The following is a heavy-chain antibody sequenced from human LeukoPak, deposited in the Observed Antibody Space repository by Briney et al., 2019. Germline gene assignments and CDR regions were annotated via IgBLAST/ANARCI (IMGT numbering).Heavy chain of an antibody. CDR3: ARGLVIVVVPAAIHYGMDV. V-gene: IGHV4-34*01. J-gene: IGHJ6*02. D-gene: IGHD2-2*01. Sequence: SETLSLTCAVYGGSFSGYYWSWIRQPPGKGLEWIGENNHSGSTNYNPSLKSRVTISVDTSKNQFSLKLSSVTAADTAVYYCARGLVIVVVPAAIHYGMDVWGQGTTVTVSS. CDR2: NNHSGST. CDR1: GGSFSGYY.